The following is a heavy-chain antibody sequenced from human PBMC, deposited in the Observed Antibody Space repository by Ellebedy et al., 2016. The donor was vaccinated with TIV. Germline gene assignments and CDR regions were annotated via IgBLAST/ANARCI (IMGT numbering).Heavy chain of an antibody. D-gene: IGHD6-13*01. J-gene: IGHJ6*02. CDR2: ISAYNGNT. CDR3: AREGQQLGSTYYYYGMDV. CDR1: GYTFTSYG. V-gene: IGHV1-18*04. Sequence: ASVKVSCXASGYTFTSYGISWVRQAPGQGLEWMGWISAYNGNTNYAQKLQGRVTMTTDTSTSTAYMELRSLRSDDTAVYYCAREGQQLGSTYYYYGMDVWGQGTTVTVSS.